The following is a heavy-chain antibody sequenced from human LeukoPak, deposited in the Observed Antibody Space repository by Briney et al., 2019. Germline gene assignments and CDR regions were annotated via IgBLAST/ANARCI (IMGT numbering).Heavy chain of an antibody. CDR2: IRATAGTT. V-gene: IGHV3-23*01. CDR1: GFTFSSYA. CDR3: TKGGYTTYFDY. Sequence: GSLRLSCAASGFTFSSYAMTWVRQAPGKGPEWVSTIRATAGTTYYEDSVKGRFTISRDNSKNTQWLQMNSLRVEDTAVYYCTKGGYTTYFDYWGQGTLVTVSS. D-gene: IGHD6-13*01. J-gene: IGHJ4*02.